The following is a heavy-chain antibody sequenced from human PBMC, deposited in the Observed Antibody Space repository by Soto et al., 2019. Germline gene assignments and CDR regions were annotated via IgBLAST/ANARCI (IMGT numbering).Heavy chain of an antibody. CDR1: GYTFTGYY. V-gene: IGHV1-2*04. Sequence: GASVKVSCKASGYTFTGYYMHWVRQSPGQGLEWMGWINPNSGGTNYAQKFQGWVTMTRDTSISTAYMELSRLRSDDTAVYYRARDNGGYYYYYMDVWGKGTTVTVSS. CDR2: INPNSGGT. D-gene: IGHD4-17*01. CDR3: ARDNGGYYYYYMDV. J-gene: IGHJ6*03.